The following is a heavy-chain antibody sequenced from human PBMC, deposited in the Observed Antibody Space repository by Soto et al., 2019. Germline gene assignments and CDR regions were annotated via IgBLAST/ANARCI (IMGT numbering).Heavy chain of an antibody. J-gene: IGHJ6*03. V-gene: IGHV3-73*01. CDR2: IRSKANNYAT. CDR1: GLTFSGSA. D-gene: IGHD2-21*01. CDR3: MSLVVVIATAPYLDV. Sequence: GGSLRLSCAASGLTFSGSAMHWVRQASGKGLEWVGRIRSKANNYATAYAASVKGRFTISRDDSTNTAYLQMNSPKTEDTAVYYCMSLVVVIATAPYLDVWGKGTTVTVSS.